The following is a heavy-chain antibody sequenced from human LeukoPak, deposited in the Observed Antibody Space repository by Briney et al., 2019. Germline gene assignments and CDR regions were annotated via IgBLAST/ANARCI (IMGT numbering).Heavy chain of an antibody. J-gene: IGHJ5*02. D-gene: IGHD2-2*01. CDR1: GYTFTSYG. V-gene: IGHV1-8*01. CDR3: ARVWCSSTNCLNGWFDP. CDR2: MNPNSGNT. Sequence: ASVKVSCKASGYTFTSYGINWVRQATGQGLEWMGWMNPNSGNTGYAQKFQGRVTMTRNTSISTAYMELSSLRSEDTAVYYCARVWCSSTNCLNGWFDPWGQGTLVTVSS.